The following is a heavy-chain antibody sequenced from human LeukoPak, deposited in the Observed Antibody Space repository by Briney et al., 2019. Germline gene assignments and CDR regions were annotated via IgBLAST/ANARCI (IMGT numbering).Heavy chain of an antibody. CDR2: IFPSSGEI. Sequence: GGSLRLSCAASGFTFSTFAMIWVRQPPGKGVEWVSSIFPSSGEIHYADSVRGRFTISRDNSKNTLSLQMNSLRAEDTAIYYCATYRQVLLPFEAWGQGTLVTVSS. J-gene: IGHJ5*02. CDR1: GFTFSTFA. CDR3: ATYRQVLLPFEA. D-gene: IGHD2-8*02. V-gene: IGHV3-23*01.